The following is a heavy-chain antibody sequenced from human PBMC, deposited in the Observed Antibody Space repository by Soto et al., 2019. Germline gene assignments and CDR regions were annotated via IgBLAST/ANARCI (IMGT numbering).Heavy chain of an antibody. Sequence: EVQLVESGGGLVQPGGSLRLSCAASGFSFSNYDMHWVRQAIGKGLEWVSGIGTARDTYSPDYVQSRFTISRENVDNSVYPQMPGLRAGDSAVYYCARGILGPGDYYYGMDVWGQGTTVTVSS. V-gene: IGHV3-13*01. CDR1: GFSFSNYD. CDR3: ARGILGPGDYYYGMDV. D-gene: IGHD7-27*01. CDR2: IGTARDT. J-gene: IGHJ6*02.